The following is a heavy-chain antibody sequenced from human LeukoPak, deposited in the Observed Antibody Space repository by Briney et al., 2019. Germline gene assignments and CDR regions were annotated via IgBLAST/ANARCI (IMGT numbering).Heavy chain of an antibody. CDR2: ISSSSSTI. J-gene: IGHJ4*02. D-gene: IGHD6-6*01. CDR1: GFTFSSYS. Sequence: GGSLRLSCAASGFTFSSYSMNWVRQAPGKGLEWVSYISSSSSTIYYADSVKGRFTISRDNAKDSLYLQMNSLRAEDTALYHCARVAGGRVAARPFDYWGQGTLVTVSS. V-gene: IGHV3-48*01. CDR3: ARVAGGRVAARPFDY.